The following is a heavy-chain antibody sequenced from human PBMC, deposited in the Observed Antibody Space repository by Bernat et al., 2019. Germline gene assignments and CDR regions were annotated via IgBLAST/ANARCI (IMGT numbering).Heavy chain of an antibody. V-gene: IGHV4-34*01. Sequence: QVQLQQWGAGLLKPSETLSLICAVNGGSFSGYYWTWIRQPPGKGLEWIGEISHSGSTSYNSSLKSRVTISVDTSNNQFSLTLTSVTAADTALYYCARGLPGPRLQHWGQGSLLTVSS. CDR1: GGSFSGYY. CDR3: ARGLPGPRLQH. CDR2: ISHSGST. J-gene: IGHJ1*01.